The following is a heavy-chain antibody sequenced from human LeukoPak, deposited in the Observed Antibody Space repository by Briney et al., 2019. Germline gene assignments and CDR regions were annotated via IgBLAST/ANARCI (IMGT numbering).Heavy chain of an antibody. CDR3: ARDGPSVYFDY. CDR1: GGSISSNSYY. CDR2: IYTSGST. V-gene: IGHV4-61*02. Sequence: PPQTLSLTCTVSGGSISSNSYYWSWIRQPAGKGLEWIGRIYTSGSTDYNPSLKSRVTISKDTSKNEFSLKLSSVTAADTAVYYCARDGPSVYFDYWGQGTLVTVSS. J-gene: IGHJ4*02.